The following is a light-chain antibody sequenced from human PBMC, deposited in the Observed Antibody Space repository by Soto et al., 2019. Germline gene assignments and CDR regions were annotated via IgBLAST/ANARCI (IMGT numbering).Light chain of an antibody. CDR1: QSVSSN. V-gene: IGKV3-15*01. CDR3: QHYNNWPPWT. J-gene: IGKJ1*01. Sequence: EIVMTQSPATLSVSPGERATLSCRASQSVSSNLAWYQQKPGQAPRLLIYGASTRATGIPTRFSGSGSGTDFTLTISSLLSDDFAVYYCQHYNNWPPWTFGQGTKVEIK. CDR2: GAS.